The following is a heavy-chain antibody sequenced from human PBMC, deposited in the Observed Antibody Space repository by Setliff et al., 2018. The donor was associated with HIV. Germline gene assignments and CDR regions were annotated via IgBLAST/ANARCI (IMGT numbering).Heavy chain of an antibody. Sequence: SETLSLTCTVSGGSINSYYWSWIRQPPGKGLEWIGYIYTGGSTTYNPSLKSRVTISVDTSKNQVSLKLRFVTAAGTAMYYCAAASCSGATCYPNWFDPWGQGTLVTVSS. CDR1: GGSINSYY. D-gene: IGHD2-15*01. CDR2: IYTGGST. J-gene: IGHJ5*02. V-gene: IGHV4-4*09. CDR3: AAASCSGATCYPNWFDP.